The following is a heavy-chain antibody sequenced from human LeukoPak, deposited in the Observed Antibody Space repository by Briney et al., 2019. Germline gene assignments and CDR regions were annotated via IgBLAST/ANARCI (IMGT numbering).Heavy chain of an antibody. V-gene: IGHV3-30*04. CDR1: GFTFSSYA. Sequence: PGGSLRLSCAASGFTFSSYAMHWVRQAPGKGLEWVAVISYDGSNKYYAGSVKGRFTISRDNSKNTLYLQMNSLKTEDTAVYYCTTVIVVVPAATAAYDGYWGQGTLVTVSS. D-gene: IGHD2-2*01. CDR2: ISYDGSNK. J-gene: IGHJ4*02. CDR3: TTVIVVVPAATAAYDGY.